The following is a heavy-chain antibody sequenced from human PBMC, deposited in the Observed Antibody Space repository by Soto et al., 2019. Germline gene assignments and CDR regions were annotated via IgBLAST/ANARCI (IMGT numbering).Heavy chain of an antibody. Sequence: EVQLVESGGGLVKPWGSLRLSCAASGFTFSAFSMNWVRLTPEKGLEWVASISGRSSYIYYADSVKGRFTISRDNAENSLYLQMDSLRAHDTAVYYCARDPSDLWEPDQYFQYWGRGTLVTVSS. J-gene: IGHJ1*01. CDR3: ARDPSDLWEPDQYFQY. CDR2: ISGRSSYI. V-gene: IGHV3-21*01. D-gene: IGHD1-26*01. CDR1: GFTFSAFS.